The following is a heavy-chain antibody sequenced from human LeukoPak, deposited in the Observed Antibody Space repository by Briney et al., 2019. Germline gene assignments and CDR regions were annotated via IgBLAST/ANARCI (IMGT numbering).Heavy chain of an antibody. J-gene: IGHJ3*02. D-gene: IGHD3-3*01. CDR3: ARSRRAEWQNDAFNI. Sequence: PSETLSLTCTVSVGSIRSYYWSWIRQSPGKGLEWIGFMYYRGSTNYNPSLKSRVTISIDTSKNQFSLRLTSVTAADTAVYYCARSRRAEWQNDAFNIWGQGTMVTVSS. V-gene: IGHV4-59*01. CDR1: VGSIRSYY. CDR2: MYYRGST.